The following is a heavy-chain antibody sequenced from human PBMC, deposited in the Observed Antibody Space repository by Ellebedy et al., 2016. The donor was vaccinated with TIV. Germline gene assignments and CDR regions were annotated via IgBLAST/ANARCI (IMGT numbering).Heavy chain of an antibody. Sequence: GESLKISXAASGFMFSNYWMSWVRQAPGKGLEWVANIKQNGDKDGSDKHYVDSVKGRFTVSRDNAKNSLYLQMNSLRAEDTAVYYCARGASGLTPASFNDCWGQGTLVTVSS. CDR3: ARGASGLTPASFNDC. CDR1: GFMFSNYW. CDR2: IKQNGDKDGSDK. V-gene: IGHV3-7*04. D-gene: IGHD4-23*01. J-gene: IGHJ4*02.